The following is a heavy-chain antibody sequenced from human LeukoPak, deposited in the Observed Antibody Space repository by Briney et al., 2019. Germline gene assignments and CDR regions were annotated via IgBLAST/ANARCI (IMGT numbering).Heavy chain of an antibody. D-gene: IGHD3-10*01. CDR2: IIPIFGTA. J-gene: IGHJ4*02. CDR3: ARDRRTITSCPDY. Sequence: GASVKVSCKASGGTFSSYAISWVRQAPGQGLEWMGGIIPIFGTANYAQKFQGRVTITADESTSTAYMELRSLRSDDTAVYYCARDRRTITSCPDYWGQGTLVTVSS. V-gene: IGHV1-69*01. CDR1: GGTFSSYA.